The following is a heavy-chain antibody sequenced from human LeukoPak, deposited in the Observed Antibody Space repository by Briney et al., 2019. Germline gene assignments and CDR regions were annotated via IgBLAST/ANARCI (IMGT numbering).Heavy chain of an antibody. CDR2: ISSSSSYI. D-gene: IGHD3-9*01. V-gene: IGHV3-21*01. J-gene: IGHJ6*02. Sequence: GGSLRLSCLGSGFNFRYFWMSWVRQAPGKGLEWVSSISSSSSYIYYADSVKGRFTISRDNAKNSLYLQMNSLRAEDTAVYYCARDHDVLRYFDWPLDVWGQGTTVTVSS. CDR1: GFNFRYFW. CDR3: ARDHDVLRYFDWPLDV.